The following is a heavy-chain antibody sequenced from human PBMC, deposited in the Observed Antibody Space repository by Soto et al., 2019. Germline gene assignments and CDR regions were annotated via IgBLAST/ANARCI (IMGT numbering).Heavy chain of an antibody. CDR3: VRDSPIGSTYSGYDGIDY. J-gene: IGHJ4*02. V-gene: IGHV1-69*04. D-gene: IGHD5-12*01. Sequence: SVKVSCKASGYTFTSYGISWLRQAPGQGLEWMGRIIPLLDITNYAQKFQGRVTITADKSTSTAYMELNSLRSEDTAVYYCVRDSPIGSTYSGYDGIDYWGQGTLVTVSS. CDR1: GYTFTSYG. CDR2: IIPLLDIT.